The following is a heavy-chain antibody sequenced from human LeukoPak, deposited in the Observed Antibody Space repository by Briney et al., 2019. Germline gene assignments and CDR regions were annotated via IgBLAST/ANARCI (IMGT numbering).Heavy chain of an antibody. D-gene: IGHD6-19*01. V-gene: IGHV3-23*01. J-gene: IGHJ3*02. CDR3: ARDGRRIAVATNAFDI. CDR2: IFPSGGEI. CDR1: GFTFSTFA. Sequence: RGSLRLSCAASGFTFSTFAMIWVRQPPGKGLEWVSSIFPSGGEIHYADSVRGRFTISRDNSKSTLYLQMNSLRAEDTAVYYCARDGRRIAVATNAFDIWGQGTMVTVSS.